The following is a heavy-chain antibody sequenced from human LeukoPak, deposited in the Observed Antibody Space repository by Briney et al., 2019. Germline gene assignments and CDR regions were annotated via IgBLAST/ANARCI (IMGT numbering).Heavy chain of an antibody. D-gene: IGHD3-9*01. CDR1: GGSISSYY. V-gene: IGHV4-59*05. J-gene: IGHJ3*02. CDR2: IYYSGST. CDR3: ARLVIARDAFDI. Sequence: PETLSLTCTVSGGSISSYYWSWIRQPPGKGLEWIGSIYYSGSTYYNPSLKSRVTISVDTSKNQFSLKLSSVTAADTAVYYCARLVIARDAFDIWGQGTMVTVSS.